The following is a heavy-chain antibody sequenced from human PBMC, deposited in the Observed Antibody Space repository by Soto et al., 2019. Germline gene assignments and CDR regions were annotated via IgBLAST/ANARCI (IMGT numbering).Heavy chain of an antibody. D-gene: IGHD5-12*01. CDR1: GGTFSSYA. J-gene: IGHJ5*02. CDR3: ARYLSPIGAYNWFDP. CDR2: IIPIFGTA. V-gene: IGHV1-69*01. Sequence: QVQLVQSGAEVKKPGSSVKVSCKASGGTFSSYAISWVRQAPGQGLEWMGGIIPIFGTANYAQKFQGRVTITVAESPSTAYVELSSLRSEDTAVYYCARYLSPIGAYNWFDPWGQGTLVTVSS.